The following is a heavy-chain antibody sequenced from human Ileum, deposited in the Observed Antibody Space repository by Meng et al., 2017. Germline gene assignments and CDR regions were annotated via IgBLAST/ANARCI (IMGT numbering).Heavy chain of an antibody. CDR2: INPGDGNT. J-gene: IGHJ3*01. CDR1: GYTFSRYG. D-gene: IGHD3-22*01. CDR3: ARVPTFFYDSNGYYAFDV. V-gene: IGHV1-3*01. Sequence: ASVKVSCKAYGYTFSRYGLHWVRQAPGQRLEWMGWINPGDGNTKFSEKFQDRVIITRDTSASTAFLQLSSLRSEDTAVYYCARVPTFFYDSNGYYAFDVWGQGTMVTVSS.